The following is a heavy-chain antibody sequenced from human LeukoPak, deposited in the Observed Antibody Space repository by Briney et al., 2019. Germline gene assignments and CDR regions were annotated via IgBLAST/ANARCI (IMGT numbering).Heavy chain of an antibody. Sequence: SVKVSCKASGGTFSSYAISWVRQAPGQGLEWMGGIIPIFGTANYAQKFQGRVTITTDESTSTAYMELSSLRSEDTAMYYCARDQYSSPSENYYYYMDVWGKGTTVTVSS. CDR3: ARDQYSSPSENYYYYMDV. D-gene: IGHD6-13*01. J-gene: IGHJ6*03. CDR1: GGTFSSYA. CDR2: IIPIFGTA. V-gene: IGHV1-69*05.